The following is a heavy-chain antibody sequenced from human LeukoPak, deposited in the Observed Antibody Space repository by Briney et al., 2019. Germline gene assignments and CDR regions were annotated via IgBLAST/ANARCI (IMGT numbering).Heavy chain of an antibody. CDR2: IWYDGSNK. CDR1: GFTFSSYG. J-gene: IGHJ5*02. Sequence: GGSLRLSCAASGFTFSSYGMQWVRQAPGKGLEWVAVIWYDGSNKYYADSVKGQFTIHKDNSKNTLYLQMNSLRAEDTAVYYCARDARITIFGVVTPNWFDPWGQGTLVTVSS. CDR3: ARDARITIFGVVTPNWFDP. V-gene: IGHV3-33*08. D-gene: IGHD3-3*01.